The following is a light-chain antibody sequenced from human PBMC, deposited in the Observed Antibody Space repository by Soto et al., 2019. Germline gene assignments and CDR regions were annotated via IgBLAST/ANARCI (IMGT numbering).Light chain of an antibody. J-gene: IGLJ1*01. CDR1: NIGTKT. V-gene: IGLV3-21*02. CDR2: DDS. CDR3: QVWDSDILHHV. Sequence: SYELTQSPSVSVAPGQTARITCAGSNIGTKTVHWFQQRPGQAPVLVVFDDSHRPSGIPERFSGSNSGSTATLTISRVEAGDEADYYCQVWDSDILHHVFGSGTKVTAL.